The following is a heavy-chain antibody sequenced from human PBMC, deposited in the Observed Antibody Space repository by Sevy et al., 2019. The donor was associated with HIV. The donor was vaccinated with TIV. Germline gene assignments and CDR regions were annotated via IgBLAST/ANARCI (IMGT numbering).Heavy chain of an antibody. CDR1: GFTFSSYD. V-gene: IGHV3-13*01. CDR3: ARDVLFTMIVVVRGNGV. J-gene: IGHJ6*02. Sequence: GGSLRLSCAASGFTFSSYDMHWVRQATGKGLEWVSAIGTAGDTYYPGSVKGRFTIARENAKNSLYLQMNSLRAGDTAVYYCARDVLFTMIVVVRGNGVWGQGTTVTVSS. D-gene: IGHD3-22*01. CDR2: IGTAGDT.